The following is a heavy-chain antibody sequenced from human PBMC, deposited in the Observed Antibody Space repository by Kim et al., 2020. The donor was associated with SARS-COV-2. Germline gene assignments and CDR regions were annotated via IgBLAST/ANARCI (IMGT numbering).Heavy chain of an antibody. J-gene: IGHJ3*02. Sequence: GESLKISCKGSGYSFTSYWIGWVRQMPGKGLEWMGIIYPGDSDTRYSPSFQGQVTISADKSISTAYLQWSSLKASDTAMYYCARRMATPEEPFDAFDIWGQGTMVTVSS. CDR1: GYSFTSYW. V-gene: IGHV5-51*01. D-gene: IGHD5-12*01. CDR3: ARRMATPEEPFDAFDI. CDR2: IYPGDSDT.